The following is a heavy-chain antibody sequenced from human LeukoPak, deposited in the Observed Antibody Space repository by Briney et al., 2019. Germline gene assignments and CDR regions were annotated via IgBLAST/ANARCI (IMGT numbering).Heavy chain of an antibody. CDR1: GFTFSSYS. Sequence: GGSLRLSCAASGFTFSSYSMNWVRQAPGKGLVWVSYISSSSSTIYYADSVKGRFTISRDNAKNSLYLQMNSLRAEDTAVYYCERALPSITMVRGVIPPFDYWGQGTLVTVSS. CDR2: ISSSSSTI. V-gene: IGHV3-48*01. D-gene: IGHD3-10*01. CDR3: ERALPSITMVRGVIPPFDY. J-gene: IGHJ4*02.